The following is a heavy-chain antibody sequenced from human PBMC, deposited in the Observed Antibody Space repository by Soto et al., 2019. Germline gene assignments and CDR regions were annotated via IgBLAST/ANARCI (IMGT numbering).Heavy chain of an antibody. Sequence: GASVKVSCKASGYTFTSYAMHWVRQAPGQRLEWMGWINAGNGNTKYSQKFQGRVTITRDTSASTAYMELSSLRSEDTAVYYCARDLNALNYGDRAGWFDPWGRGTLVTVSS. J-gene: IGHJ5*02. CDR3: ARDLNALNYGDRAGWFDP. CDR2: INAGNGNT. V-gene: IGHV1-3*01. CDR1: GYTFTSYA. D-gene: IGHD4-17*01.